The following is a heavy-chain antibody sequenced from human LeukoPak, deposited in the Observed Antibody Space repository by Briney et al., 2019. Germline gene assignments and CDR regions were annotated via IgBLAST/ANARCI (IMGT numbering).Heavy chain of an antibody. CDR2: ICPDGPVT. CDR3: VRDFRSADY. J-gene: IGHJ4*02. Sequence: GGSLRPSCAASGFTFSIYCMHWVRQAPGKGLMWVSRICPDGPVTNYADSVKARFSISRDNARNTVYLQMNSLRAEDTAIYYCVRDFRSADYWGQGTLVTVSS. CDR1: GFTFSIYC. V-gene: IGHV3-74*01.